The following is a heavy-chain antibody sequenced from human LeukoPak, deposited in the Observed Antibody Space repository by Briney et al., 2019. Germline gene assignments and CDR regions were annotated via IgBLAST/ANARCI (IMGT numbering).Heavy chain of an antibody. V-gene: IGHV4-59*01. D-gene: IGHD3-10*01. CDR3: ARGANVGSGSYEY. J-gene: IGHJ4*02. CDR1: GGSISSYY. Sequence: PSETLSLTCTVSGGSISSYYWAWIRQPPGKGLEWIGYIYYTGSTSYNPSLQSRVTISVDTSKNQFSLKLRSVTAADTAVYYCARGANVGSGSYEYWGQGSLVTVSS. CDR2: IYYTGST.